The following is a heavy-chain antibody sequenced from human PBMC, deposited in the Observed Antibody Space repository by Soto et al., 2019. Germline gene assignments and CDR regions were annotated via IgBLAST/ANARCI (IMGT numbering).Heavy chain of an antibody. CDR2: ISYSGST. Sequence: SETLSLTCTVSGVSISSSSYYWVLIRQPPGKGLEWIGSISYSGSTYYNPSLKSRVTMSVDTSKNQFSLKLSSVTAADTTVYYCARDKITGLFDYWGQGTLVTVSS. CDR3: ARDKITGLFDY. CDR1: GVSISSSSYY. V-gene: IGHV4-39*02. J-gene: IGHJ4*02. D-gene: IGHD2-8*02.